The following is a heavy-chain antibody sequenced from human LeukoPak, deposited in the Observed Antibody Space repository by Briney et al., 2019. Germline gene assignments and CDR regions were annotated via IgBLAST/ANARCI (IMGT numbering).Heavy chain of an antibody. CDR2: MNPNSGNT. CDR3: ARVLSSIPSRPFDY. V-gene: IGHV1-8*01. J-gene: IGHJ4*02. CDR1: GYTFTSYD. Sequence: GASVKVSCKASGYTFTSYDINWVRQATAQGLEWMGWMNPNSGNTGYAQKFQGRVTMTRNTSISTAYMELSSLRSEDTAVYYCARVLSSIPSRPFDYWGQGTLVTVSS. D-gene: IGHD6-6*01.